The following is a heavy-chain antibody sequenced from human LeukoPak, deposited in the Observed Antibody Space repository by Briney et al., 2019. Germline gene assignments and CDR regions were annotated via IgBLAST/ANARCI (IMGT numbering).Heavy chain of an antibody. CDR3: AGGVDYYDSSGP. J-gene: IGHJ5*02. Sequence: SETLSLTCSVSGGSISSYYWSWIRQPPGKGLEWIGYIHYSGSTNYSPSLKSRVSISVDTSKNQFSLKLSSVTAADTAVYYCAGGVDYYDSSGPWGQGTLVTVSS. V-gene: IGHV4-59*01. CDR2: IHYSGST. CDR1: GGSISSYY. D-gene: IGHD3-22*01.